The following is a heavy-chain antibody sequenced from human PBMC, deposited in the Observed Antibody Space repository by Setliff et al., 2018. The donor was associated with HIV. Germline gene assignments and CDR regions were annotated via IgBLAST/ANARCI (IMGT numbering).Heavy chain of an antibody. Sequence: SQTLSLTCAVSGYSISSGFYWGWIRQPPGKGLEWIGSIYHSGSTYYNPSLRSRVTTSVDTSKNQFSLKLSSVTAADTAVYYCARDAPTVYANGWCDPWGQGTLVTVSS. J-gene: IGHJ5*02. CDR2: IYHSGST. CDR3: ARDAPTVYANGWCDP. D-gene: IGHD2-8*01. CDR1: GYSISSGFY. V-gene: IGHV4-38-2*02.